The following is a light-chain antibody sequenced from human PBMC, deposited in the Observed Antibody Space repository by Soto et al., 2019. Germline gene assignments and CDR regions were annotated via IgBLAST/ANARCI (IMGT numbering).Light chain of an antibody. Sequence: QAVVTQPPSASGTPGQRVTISCSGSNSNIGSNTVNWYQQLPGTAPKLLIYYDNLRPSGVPDRISGSKSGTSASLAISGLQSDYEADYYCAAWDDSLNGRVFGTGTKLTVL. CDR1: NSNIGSNT. J-gene: IGLJ1*01. CDR2: YDN. V-gene: IGLV1-44*01. CDR3: AAWDDSLNGRV.